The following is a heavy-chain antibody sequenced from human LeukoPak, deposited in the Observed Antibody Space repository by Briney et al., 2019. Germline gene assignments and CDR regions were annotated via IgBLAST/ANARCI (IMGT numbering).Heavy chain of an antibody. CDR3: ASMWEGGY. D-gene: IGHD1-26*01. CDR1: GFTFSRYW. CDR2: IKQDGSEI. Sequence: GGSLRLSCAASGFTFSRYWMSWVRQAPGKGLEWVATIKQDGSEIYYVDSVKGRFIISRDNAQNSLYLQMNSLTDEDTAVYFCASMWEGGYWGQGTLVTVSS. J-gene: IGHJ4*02. V-gene: IGHV3-7*01.